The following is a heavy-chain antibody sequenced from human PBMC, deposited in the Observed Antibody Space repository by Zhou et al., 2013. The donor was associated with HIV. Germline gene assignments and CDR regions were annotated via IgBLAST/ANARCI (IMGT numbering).Heavy chain of an antibody. Sequence: QVQLVQSGAEVKKPGASVKVSCKVSGYTLTELSMHWVRQAPGKGLEWMGGFDPEDGETIYAQNFQGRVTMTRDTSTSTVYMELSSLRSEDTAVYYCARHRRYGGNSYSFDIWAKGQWSPSLQ. CDR1: GYTLTELS. CDR3: ARHRRYGGNSYSFDI. D-gene: IGHD2-21*02. J-gene: IGHJ3*02. V-gene: IGHV1-24*01. CDR2: FDPEDGET.